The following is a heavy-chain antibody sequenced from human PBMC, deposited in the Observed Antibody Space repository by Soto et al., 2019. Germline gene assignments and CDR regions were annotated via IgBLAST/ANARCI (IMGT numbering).Heavy chain of an antibody. CDR2: FDPEDGET. J-gene: IGHJ5*02. CDR1: GYTLTELS. Sequence: ASVKVSFKVSGYTLTELSMHWVRQAPGKGLEWMGGFDPEDGETIYAQKFQGRVTMTEDTSTDTAYMELSSLRSEDTAVYYCATGTNYYILTGYYRRSIGWFDPWGQGTLVTVSS. CDR3: ATGTNYYILTGYYRRSIGWFDP. D-gene: IGHD3-9*01. V-gene: IGHV1-24*01.